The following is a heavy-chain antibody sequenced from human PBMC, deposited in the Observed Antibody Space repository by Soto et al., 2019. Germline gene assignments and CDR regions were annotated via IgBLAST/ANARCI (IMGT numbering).Heavy chain of an antibody. J-gene: IGHJ3*02. CDR1: GFTFSSYS. V-gene: IGHV3-21*01. D-gene: IGHD4-17*01. Sequence: LRLSCAASGFTFSSYSMNWVRQAPGKGLEWVSSISSSSSYIYYADSVKGRFTTSRDNAKNSLYLQMNSLRAEDTAVYYCARDSLYGDYAGAFDIWGQGTMVTVSS. CDR2: ISSSSSYI. CDR3: ARDSLYGDYAGAFDI.